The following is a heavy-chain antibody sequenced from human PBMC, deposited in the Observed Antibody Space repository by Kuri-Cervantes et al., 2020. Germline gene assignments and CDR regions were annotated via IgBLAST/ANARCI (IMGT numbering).Heavy chain of an antibody. CDR1: GGSISSYY. CDR3: ARVRRGYVVTYYYYYMDV. Sequence: GESLKISCTVSGGSISSYYWSWVRQAPGKGLEWVSVIYSGGSTYYADSVKGRFTISRDNSKNTLYLQMNSLRAEDTAVYYCARVRRGYVVTYYYYYMDVWGKGTTVTVSS. V-gene: IGHV3-53*01. CDR2: IYSGGST. J-gene: IGHJ6*03. D-gene: IGHD2-21*02.